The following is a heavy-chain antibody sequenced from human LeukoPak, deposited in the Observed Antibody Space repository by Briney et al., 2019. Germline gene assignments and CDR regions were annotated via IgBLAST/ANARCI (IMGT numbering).Heavy chain of an antibody. V-gene: IGHV3-48*01. D-gene: IGHD4-11*01. J-gene: IGHJ4*02. CDR2: ISSSSSTI. Sequence: GGSLRLSCAASGFTFSSYSMNWVRQAPGKGLEWVSYISSSSSTIYYADSVKGRFTISRDNAKNSLYLQMNSLRAEDTAVYYCARVGVPYINYGDTFDYWGQGTLVTVSS. CDR3: ARVGVPYINYGDTFDY. CDR1: GFTFSSYS.